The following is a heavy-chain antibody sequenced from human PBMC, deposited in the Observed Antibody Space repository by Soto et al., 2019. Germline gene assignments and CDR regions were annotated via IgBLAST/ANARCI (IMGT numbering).Heavy chain of an antibody. D-gene: IGHD3-10*01. CDR1: GYNFISYW. V-gene: IGHV5-51*01. Sequence: PGESLKISCKASGYNFISYWIAWVRQMPGKGLEWMGIIYPGDSDATYSPSFEGQVTFSVDKSITTASLQWISLKASDTAMYYCARQAYFGSGTYYSDYWGQGTQVTVSS. CDR3: ARQAYFGSGTYYSDY. CDR2: IYPGDSDA. J-gene: IGHJ4*02.